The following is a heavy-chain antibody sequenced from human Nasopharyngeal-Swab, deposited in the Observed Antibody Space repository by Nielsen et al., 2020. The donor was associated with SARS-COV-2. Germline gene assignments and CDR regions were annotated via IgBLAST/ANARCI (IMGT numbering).Heavy chain of an antibody. V-gene: IGHV3-23*01. CDR2: ISGNAVYT. CDR3: AKEDEFCSGVSCYAFDY. Sequence: GGSLRLSYAASGFTFSNYAMSWVRQAPGKGLEWVSGISGNAVYTSYADSVKGRFTISRDNSKNTLYLQINSLRAEDTALYYCAKEDEFCSGVSCYAFDYWGQGTLVTVSS. CDR1: GFTFSNYA. D-gene: IGHD2-15*01. J-gene: IGHJ4*02.